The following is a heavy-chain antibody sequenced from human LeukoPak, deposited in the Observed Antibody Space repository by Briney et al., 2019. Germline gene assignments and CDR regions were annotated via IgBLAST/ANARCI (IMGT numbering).Heavy chain of an antibody. CDR2: IKQDGSEK. CDR1: GFTFSSYW. CDR3: ARMKRADPSPIDY. Sequence: GGSLRLSCAASGFTFSSYWMSWVRQAPGKGLGWVANIKQDGSEKYYVDSVKGRFTISRDNAKNSLYLQMNSLRAEDTAVYYCARMKRADPSPIDYWGQGTLVTVSS. V-gene: IGHV3-7*01. J-gene: IGHJ4*02.